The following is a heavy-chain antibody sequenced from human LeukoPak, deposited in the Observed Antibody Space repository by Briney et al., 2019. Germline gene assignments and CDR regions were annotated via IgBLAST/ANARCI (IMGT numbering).Heavy chain of an antibody. CDR2: IYHSGST. CDR1: GGSISSGGYY. Sequence: PSETLSLTCTVSGGSISSGGYYWSWIRQPPGKGLEWIGYIYHSGSTYYNPSLKSRVTISVDRSKNQFSLKLSSVTAADTAVYYCARDADCSSTSCYLGYWGQGTLVTVSS. CDR3: ARDADCSSTSCYLGY. J-gene: IGHJ4*02. V-gene: IGHV4-30-2*01. D-gene: IGHD2-2*01.